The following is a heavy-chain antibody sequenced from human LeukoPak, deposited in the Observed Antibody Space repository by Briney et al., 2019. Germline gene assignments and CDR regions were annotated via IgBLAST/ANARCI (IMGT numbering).Heavy chain of an antibody. Sequence: ASVKVSCKASGYTFTGYYMHWVRQAPGQGLEWMGWINAGNGNTKYSQKFQGRVTITRDTSASTAYMELSSLRSEDTAVYYCARDGLSGWYDYWGQGTLVTVSS. CDR3: ARDGLSGWYDY. D-gene: IGHD6-19*01. CDR2: INAGNGNT. V-gene: IGHV1-3*01. J-gene: IGHJ4*02. CDR1: GYTFTGYY.